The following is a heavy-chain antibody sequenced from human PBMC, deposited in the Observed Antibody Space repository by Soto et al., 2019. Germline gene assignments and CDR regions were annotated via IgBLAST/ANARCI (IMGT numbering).Heavy chain of an antibody. J-gene: IGHJ4*02. CDR2: ISGSGGST. V-gene: IGHV3-23*01. CDR1: GFTFSSYA. D-gene: IGHD6-13*01. Sequence: GGSLRLSCAASGFTFSSYAMSWVRQAPGKGPEWVSAISGSGGSTYYADSVKGRFTISRDNSKNTLYLQMNSLRAEDTAVYYCAKVGQQLAPPVWYFDYWGQGTLVTVSS. CDR3: AKVGQQLAPPVWYFDY.